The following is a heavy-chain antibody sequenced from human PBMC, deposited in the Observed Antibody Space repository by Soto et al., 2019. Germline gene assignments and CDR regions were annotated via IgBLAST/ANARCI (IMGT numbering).Heavy chain of an antibody. CDR2: ISGSDGST. V-gene: IGHV3-23*01. D-gene: IGHD5-18*01. Sequence: PGGSLRLSCAASGFTFSSYAMSWVRQAPGKGLEWVSAISGSDGSTYYADSVKGRFTISRDNSKNTLYLQMNSLRAEDTAVYYCATRRGLSYGFSADWGQGTLVTVSS. J-gene: IGHJ4*02. CDR3: ATRRGLSYGFSAD. CDR1: GFTFSSYA.